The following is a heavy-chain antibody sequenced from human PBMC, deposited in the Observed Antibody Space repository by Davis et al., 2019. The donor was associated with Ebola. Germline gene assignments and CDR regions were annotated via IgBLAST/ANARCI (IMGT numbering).Heavy chain of an antibody. CDR1: EYTFTTHS. J-gene: IGHJ4*02. CDR3: ARGLYCSSTVCPILGGDF. Sequence: ASVKVSCKAGEYTFTTHSIHWVRQAPGQGLEWIGVINPGGGSTSYAQRFQGRVSMTRDTSTSTVNMELSSLRSEDAAVYYCARGLYCSSTVCPILGGDFWGQGTLVTVSS. V-gene: IGHV1-46*01. CDR2: INPGGGST. D-gene: IGHD2-2*01.